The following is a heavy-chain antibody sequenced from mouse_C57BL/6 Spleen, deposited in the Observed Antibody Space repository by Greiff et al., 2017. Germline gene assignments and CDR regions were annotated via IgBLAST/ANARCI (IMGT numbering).Heavy chain of an antibody. CDR2: IYPGDGDT. CDR3: ARQPFAY. J-gene: IGHJ3*01. CDR1: GYAFSSSW. D-gene: IGHD6-1*01. V-gene: IGHV1-82*01. Sequence: QVHVKQSGPELVKPGASVKISCKASGYAFSSSWMNWVKQRPGKGLEWIGRIYPGDGDTNYNGKFKGKATLTADKSSSTAYMQLSSLTSEDSAVYFCARQPFAYWGQGTLVTVSA.